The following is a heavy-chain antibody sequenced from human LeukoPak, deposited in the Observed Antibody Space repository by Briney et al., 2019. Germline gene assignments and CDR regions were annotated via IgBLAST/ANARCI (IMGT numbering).Heavy chain of an antibody. CDR3: AKTYSSWSVYYFDY. V-gene: IGHV4-4*02. Sequence: SETLSLTCAVSGASLSSSNWWSWVRQPPGKGLEWIGEIYHSGSTNYNPSLKSRVTISVDKSKNQFSLNLSSVTAADTAVYYCAKTYSSWSVYYFDYWGQGTLVTVSS. CDR1: GASLSSSNW. CDR2: IYHSGST. D-gene: IGHD6-13*01. J-gene: IGHJ4*02.